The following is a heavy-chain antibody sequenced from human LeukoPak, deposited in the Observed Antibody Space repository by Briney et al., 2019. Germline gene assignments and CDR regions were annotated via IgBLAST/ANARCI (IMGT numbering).Heavy chain of an antibody. D-gene: IGHD1-26*01. J-gene: IGHJ4*02. V-gene: IGHV4-39*01. Sequence: SETLSLTCTVSGDSLSSSGHWWGWLRQPPGEGLEWIGSISYSESPSYNPSLKSRVTISVDTSKNQLSLRLSSVTAADTAVYYCARPSSSGSYYYWGQGTLVTVS. CDR2: ISYSESP. CDR1: GDSLSSSGHW. CDR3: ARPSSSGSYYY.